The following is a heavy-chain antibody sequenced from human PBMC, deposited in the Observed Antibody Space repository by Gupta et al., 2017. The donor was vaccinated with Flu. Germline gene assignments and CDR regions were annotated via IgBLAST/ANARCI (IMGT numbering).Heavy chain of an antibody. Sequence: QVQLVQSGAEVKKPGASVKVSCKASGYTFTGYYMHWVRPAPGQGLAWMGWSNPNSGGTNYAQKFQGRVTMTRDTSISTAYMELSRLRSDDTAVYYCARDGAPITWIQLWSSYYYYGMDVWGQGTTVTVSS. V-gene: IGHV1-2*02. J-gene: IGHJ6*02. D-gene: IGHD5-18*01. CDR2: SNPNSGGT. CDR1: GYTFTGYY. CDR3: ARDGAPITWIQLWSSYYYYGMDV.